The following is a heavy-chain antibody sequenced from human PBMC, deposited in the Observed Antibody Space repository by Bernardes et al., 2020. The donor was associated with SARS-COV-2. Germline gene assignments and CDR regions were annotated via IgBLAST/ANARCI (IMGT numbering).Heavy chain of an antibody. D-gene: IGHD6-19*01. CDR1: GFTFSSYG. CDR3: ARDQGIAVAGTLYYFDY. J-gene: IGHJ4*02. V-gene: IGHV3-33*01. Sequence: GGSLRLSCAASGFTFSSYGMHWVRQAPGKGLEWVAVIWYDGSNKYYADSVKGRFTISRDNSKNTLYLQMNSLRAEDTAVYYCARDQGIAVAGTLYYFDYWGQGTRVTVSS. CDR2: IWYDGSNK.